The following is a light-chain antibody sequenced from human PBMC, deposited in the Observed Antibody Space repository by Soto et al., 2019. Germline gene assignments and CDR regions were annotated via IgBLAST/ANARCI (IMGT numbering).Light chain of an antibody. CDR1: QSITRY. CDR3: QQSYSTPYT. J-gene: IGKJ2*01. Sequence: DIQMTQSPSSLYASVGDGVTITCRASQSITRYLNWYQQKPGKAPKLLIYATSSLQGGVPSRFSGSGSGTDFSLTISSLQPEDCATYYCQQSYSTPYTVAQGTKL. CDR2: ATS. V-gene: IGKV1-39*01.